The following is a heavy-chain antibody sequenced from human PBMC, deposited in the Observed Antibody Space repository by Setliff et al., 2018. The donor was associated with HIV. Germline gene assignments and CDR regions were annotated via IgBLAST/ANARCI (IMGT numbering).Heavy chain of an antibody. CDR2: MSGSGVST. V-gene: IGHV3-23*01. J-gene: IGHJ3*02. Sequence: GGSLRLSCAASGFTFRSYAMSWVRQAPGKGLEWVSVMSGSGVSTHYVDSVKGRFTISRDNSKNPLYLQMNTLRAEDTAIYYCAKQMKSMGPYDGFDIWGQGTMVTVSS. D-gene: IGHD3-10*01. CDR3: AKQMKSMGPYDGFDI. CDR1: GFTFRSYA.